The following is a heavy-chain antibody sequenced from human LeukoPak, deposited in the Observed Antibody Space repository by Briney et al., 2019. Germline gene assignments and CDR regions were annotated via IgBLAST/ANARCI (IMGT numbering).Heavy chain of an antibody. CDR2: IYYSGST. D-gene: IGHD2-8*02. J-gene: IGHJ5*02. CDR1: GGSISSYY. V-gene: IGHV4-59*08. CDR3: ARLRTGGTSYVRGDWFDP. Sequence: PSETLSLTCTVSGGSISSYYWSWIRQPPGKGLEWIGYIYYSGSTNYNPYLKSRLTISVDTSKNQFSLKLSSVTAADTAVYHCARLRTGGTSYVRGDWFDPWGQGTLVTVSS.